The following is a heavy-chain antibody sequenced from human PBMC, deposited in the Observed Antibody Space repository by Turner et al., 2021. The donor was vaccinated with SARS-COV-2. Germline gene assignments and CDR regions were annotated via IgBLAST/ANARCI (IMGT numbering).Heavy chain of an antibody. CDR2: FDPEYGET. J-gene: IGHJ3*02. D-gene: IGHD5-12*01. CDR1: GYTLTELS. Sequence: QVQLVQSGAEVKKPGASVKVSCKISGYTLTELSMYWERQAPGKGLEWMGGFDPEYGETIYAQKFQGRVTMTEDTSADTAYMELSSPRSEDTAVYYCATCRDGYNWGAFHIWGQGTMVTVSS. CDR3: ATCRDGYNWGAFHI. V-gene: IGHV1-24*01.